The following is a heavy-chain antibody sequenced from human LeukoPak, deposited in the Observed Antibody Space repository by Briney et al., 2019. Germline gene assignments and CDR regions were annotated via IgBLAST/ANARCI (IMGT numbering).Heavy chain of an antibody. CDR1: GGTISSYY. CDR3: ARYSSGWYYFDY. Sequence: SETLSLTCTVSGGTISSYYWSWIRQPPGKGLEWIADISYSGSTNYNPSLNNRLTTAVDPTKNQFCLRLSCVTAADMSVYYCARYSSGWYYFDYWGQGTLVTVSS. CDR2: ISYSGST. J-gene: IGHJ4*02. D-gene: IGHD6-19*01. V-gene: IGHV4-59*08.